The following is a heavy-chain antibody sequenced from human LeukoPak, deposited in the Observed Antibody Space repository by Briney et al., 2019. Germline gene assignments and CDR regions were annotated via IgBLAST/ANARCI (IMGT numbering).Heavy chain of an antibody. CDR1: GDTFTSYY. CDR3: ARARVGANLLDV. CDR2: IDPSGGST. V-gene: IGHV1-46*01. D-gene: IGHD1-26*01. J-gene: IGHJ6*04. Sequence: ASVNVSCKASGDTFTSYYMHWVRQAPGQGLEWVGMIDPSGGSTNYAQKFQGRVTMTRDTSTSTVYMELSSLRSEDTAVYYCARARVGANLLDVWGKGTTVTVSS.